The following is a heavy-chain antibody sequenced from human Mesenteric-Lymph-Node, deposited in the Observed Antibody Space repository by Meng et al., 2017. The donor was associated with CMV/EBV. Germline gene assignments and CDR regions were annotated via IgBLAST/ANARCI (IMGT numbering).Heavy chain of an antibody. Sequence: SETLSLTCAVYGGSFSGYYWSWIRQPPGKGLEWIGEINHSGSTNYNPSLKSRVTISVDTSKNQFSLKLSSVTAADTAVYYCARDRGDYYLDYWGQGMLVTVSS. CDR2: INHSGST. D-gene: IGHD4-17*01. CDR1: GGSFSGYY. J-gene: IGHJ4*02. V-gene: IGHV4-34*01. CDR3: ARDRGDYYLDY.